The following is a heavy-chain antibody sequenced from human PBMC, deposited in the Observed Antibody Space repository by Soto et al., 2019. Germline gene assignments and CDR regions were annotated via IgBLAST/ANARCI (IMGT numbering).Heavy chain of an antibody. CDR1: GYTFTSYY. CDR3: ARDQVAASPFWNWFDS. V-gene: IGHV1-46*01. J-gene: IGHJ5*01. D-gene: IGHD3-3*01. Sequence: ASVKVSCKASGYTFTSYYMHWVRQAPGQGLEWMGIINPSGGSTSYAQKFQGRVTMTRDTSTSTAYMELSSLRSEDTAVYYCARDQVAASPFWNWFDSWGQGTLVTVSS. CDR2: INPSGGST.